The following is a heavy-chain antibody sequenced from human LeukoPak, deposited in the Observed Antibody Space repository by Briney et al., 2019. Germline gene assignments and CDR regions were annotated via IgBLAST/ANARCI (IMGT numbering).Heavy chain of an antibody. Sequence: HPGGSLRLSCAASGFTVSSNHMSWVRQAPGKGLEWVSVIYSGGSTYYADSVKGRFTISRDNSKNTLYLQMNSLRAEDTAVYYCARDRRGWYCSGGSCYLPPDVWGQGTTVTVSS. CDR1: GFTVSSNH. J-gene: IGHJ6*02. V-gene: IGHV3-66*01. D-gene: IGHD2-15*01. CDR3: ARDRRGWYCSGGSCYLPPDV. CDR2: IYSGGST.